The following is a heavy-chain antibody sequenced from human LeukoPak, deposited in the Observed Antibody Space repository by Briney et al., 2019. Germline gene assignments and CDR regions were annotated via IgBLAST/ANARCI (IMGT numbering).Heavy chain of an antibody. V-gene: IGHV4-34*01. Sequence: SETLSLTCAVYGGSFSGYYWSWIRQPPGKGLEWIGEINHSGSTNYNPSLKSRVAISVDTSKNQFSLELSSVTAADTALYYCARVRWLQPFDYWGQGALVTVSS. J-gene: IGHJ4*02. CDR3: ARVRWLQPFDY. CDR1: GGSFSGYY. D-gene: IGHD5-24*01. CDR2: INHSGST.